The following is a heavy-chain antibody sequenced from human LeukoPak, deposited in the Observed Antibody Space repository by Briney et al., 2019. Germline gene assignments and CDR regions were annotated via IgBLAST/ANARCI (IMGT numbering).Heavy chain of an antibody. D-gene: IGHD3-10*01. Sequence: SETLSLTCSVSGGSINSGGYYWSWIRQHPGMGLEWIGYISYSGSAYYIPSLKSRVSISRDMSKNQLSLMLSSVTAADTAVYCARGFGAGNYYYGWFDPWGQGTLVSVPS. CDR3: ARGFGAGNYYYGWFDP. J-gene: IGHJ5*02. V-gene: IGHV4-30-4*08. CDR1: GGSINSGGYY. CDR2: ISYSGSA.